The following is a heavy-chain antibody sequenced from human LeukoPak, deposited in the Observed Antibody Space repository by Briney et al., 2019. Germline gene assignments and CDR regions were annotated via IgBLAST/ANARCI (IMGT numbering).Heavy chain of an antibody. CDR1: GGSISSGNYY. Sequence: PSQTLSLTCTVSGGSISSGNYYWSWIRQPPGKGLEWIGYICYSGSTYYNPSLKSRVTISVDTSKNQFSLKLSSVTAADTAVYYCARVASSANWFDPWGQGTLVTVSS. V-gene: IGHV4-30-4*08. J-gene: IGHJ5*02. CDR2: ICYSGST. D-gene: IGHD3-22*01. CDR3: ARVASSANWFDP.